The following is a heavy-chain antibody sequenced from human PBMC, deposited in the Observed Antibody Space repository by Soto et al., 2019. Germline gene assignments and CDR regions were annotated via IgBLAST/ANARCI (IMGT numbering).Heavy chain of an antibody. Sequence: GGSLRLSCAASGFTFSSYGMHWVRQAPGKGLEWVAVISYDGSNKYYADSVKGRFTISRDNSKNTLYLQMNSLRAEDTAVYYCAKGPSSNYGGHTVVYWGQGTLVTVSS. CDR2: ISYDGSNK. CDR1: GFTFSSYG. J-gene: IGHJ4*02. CDR3: AKGPSSNYGGHTVVY. V-gene: IGHV3-30*18. D-gene: IGHD4-17*01.